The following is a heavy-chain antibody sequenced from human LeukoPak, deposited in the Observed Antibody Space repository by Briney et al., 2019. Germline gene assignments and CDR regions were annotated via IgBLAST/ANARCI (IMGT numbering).Heavy chain of an antibody. V-gene: IGHV1-69*13. J-gene: IGHJ6*03. CDR1: GGTFSSYA. D-gene: IGHD6-13*01. CDR2: IIPIFGTA. CDR3: ARDLELAAAGFSYYYYMDV. Sequence: SVKVSCKASGGTFSSYAISWVRQAPGQGLEWMGGIIPIFGTANYAQKFQGRVTITADESTGTAYMELSSLRSEDTAVYYCARDLELAAAGFSYYYYMDVWGKGTTVTVSS.